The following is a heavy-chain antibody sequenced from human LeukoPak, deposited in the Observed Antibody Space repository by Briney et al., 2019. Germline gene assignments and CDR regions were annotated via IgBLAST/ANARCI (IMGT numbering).Heavy chain of an antibody. CDR2: IYTSGST. CDR1: GGSISSGGYY. Sequence: SETLSLTCTVSGGSISSGGYYWSWIRQPAGKGLEWIGRIYTSGSTNYNPSLKSRVTMSVDTSKNQFSLKLSSVTAADTAVYYCAREVFGNYDILTGYYRKYYFDYWGQGTLVTVSS. V-gene: IGHV4-61*02. J-gene: IGHJ4*02. D-gene: IGHD3-9*01. CDR3: AREVFGNYDILTGYYRKYYFDY.